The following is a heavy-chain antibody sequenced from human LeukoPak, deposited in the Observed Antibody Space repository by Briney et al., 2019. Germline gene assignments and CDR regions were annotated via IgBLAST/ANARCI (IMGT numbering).Heavy chain of an antibody. J-gene: IGHJ1*01. CDR1: GYTFTGYY. Sequence: GASVKVSCKASGYTFTGYYMHWVRQAPGQGLEWMGWINPNSGGINYAQKFQGRVTMTRDTSISTAYMELSRLRSDDTAVYYCAREIDCSSTSCYSGNAEYFQHWGQGTLVTVSS. D-gene: IGHD2-2*01. CDR3: AREIDCSSTSCYSGNAEYFQH. CDR2: INPNSGGI. V-gene: IGHV1-2*02.